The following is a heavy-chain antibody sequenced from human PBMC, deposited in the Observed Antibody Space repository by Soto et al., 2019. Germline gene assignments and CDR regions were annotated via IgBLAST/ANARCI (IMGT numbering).Heavy chain of an antibody. J-gene: IGHJ3*02. V-gene: IGHV1-18*01. Sequence: ASVTVSCKASRSTFTSYGISWVRQAPGQGLEWMGWISAYNGNTNYAQKLQGRVTMTTDTSTSTAYMELRSLRSDDTAVYYCARDLPDDSDAFDIWGQGTMVTVSS. CDR2: ISAYNGNT. CDR1: RSTFTSYG. CDR3: ARDLPDDSDAFDI. D-gene: IGHD2-21*02.